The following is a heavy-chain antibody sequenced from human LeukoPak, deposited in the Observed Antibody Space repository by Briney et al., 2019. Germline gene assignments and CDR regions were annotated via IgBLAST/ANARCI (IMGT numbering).Heavy chain of an antibody. CDR1: GFTFSSYG. CDR2: ISGSGGST. J-gene: IGHJ4*02. Sequence: PGGSLRLSCAASGFTFSSYGMSWVRQAPGKGLAWASAISGSGGSTYYADSVKGRFTISRDNSKNTLYLQMNSLRAEDTAVYYCAKGKDTAMVTPLGYWGQGTLVTVSS. D-gene: IGHD5-18*01. V-gene: IGHV3-23*01. CDR3: AKGKDTAMVTPLGY.